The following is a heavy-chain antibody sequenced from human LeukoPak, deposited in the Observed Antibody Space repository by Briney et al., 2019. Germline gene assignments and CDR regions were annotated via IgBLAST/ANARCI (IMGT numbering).Heavy chain of an antibody. CDR3: AKGRCIGSSCQWTFDY. CDR2: ISGSGDNNDNT. D-gene: IGHD2-15*01. V-gene: IGHV3-23*01. Sequence: SGGSLRLSCAASGFSFSTYAMSWVRQAPGKGLEWVSAISGSGDNNDNTYYADSVKGQFTISRDNSKNTLYLQMSSLRAEDAAVYYCAKGRCIGSSCQWTFDYWGQGTLVTVSS. CDR1: GFSFSTYA. J-gene: IGHJ4*02.